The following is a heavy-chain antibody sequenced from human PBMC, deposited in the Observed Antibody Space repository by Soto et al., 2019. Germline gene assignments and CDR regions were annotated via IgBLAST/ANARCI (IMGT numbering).Heavy chain of an antibody. Sequence: GGSLTLSCAASGFTFCIYSMAWVRQAPGKGLEWVSAISYGRSNKYYADSVKGRFTISRDNAKNTLYLQMNSLRAEDTAVYYCAREYRDFWSGYRPNYYYYMDVWGKGTTVTLSS. V-gene: IGHV3-30*03. D-gene: IGHD3-3*01. CDR1: GFTFCIYS. J-gene: IGHJ6*03. CDR3: AREYRDFWSGYRPNYYYYMDV. CDR2: ISYGRSNK.